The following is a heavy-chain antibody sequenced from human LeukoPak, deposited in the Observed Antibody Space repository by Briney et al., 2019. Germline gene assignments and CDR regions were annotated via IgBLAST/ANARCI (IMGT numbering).Heavy chain of an antibody. CDR3: ARGDNDRYSSSS. Sequence: SVKVSCKAFGGTFSSYAISWVRQAPGQGLEWMGGIIPIFGTANYAQKFQGRVTITTDESTSTAYMELSSLRSEDTAVYYCARGDNDRYSSSSWGQGTLVTVSS. J-gene: IGHJ5*02. V-gene: IGHV1-69*05. CDR1: GGTFSSYA. D-gene: IGHD6-6*01. CDR2: IIPIFGTA.